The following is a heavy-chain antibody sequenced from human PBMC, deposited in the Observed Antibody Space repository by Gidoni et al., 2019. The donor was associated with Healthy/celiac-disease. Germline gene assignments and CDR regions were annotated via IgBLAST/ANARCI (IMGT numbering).Heavy chain of an antibody. V-gene: IGHV3-15*01. CDR2: IKSKTDGGTT. CDR3: NTENYYGSGRGMDV. J-gene: IGHJ6*03. Sequence: EVQLVESGGGLVKPGGSVRSRGESAGSPFRTAWMSGARQAPGKGLEWVGRIKSKTDGGTTDYAAPVKVRFTISRDDSKNTLYLQMNSLKTEDTAVYYCNTENYYGSGRGMDVWGKGTTVTVSS. D-gene: IGHD3-10*01. CDR1: GSPFRTAW.